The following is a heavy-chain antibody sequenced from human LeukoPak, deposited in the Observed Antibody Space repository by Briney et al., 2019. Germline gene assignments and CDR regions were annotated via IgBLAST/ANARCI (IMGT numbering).Heavy chain of an antibody. Sequence: GGSLRLSCAASGFTFDDFAMHWVRQAPGKGLEWVSTISRNSGSIGYADSVKGRFTISRDNAKNSLYLQMNSLRPEDTALYYCAKDLRPYCSGGSCFSPFDYWGQGTLVTVSS. CDR3: AKDLRPYCSGGSCFSPFDY. J-gene: IGHJ4*02. V-gene: IGHV3-9*01. CDR2: ISRNSGSI. D-gene: IGHD2-15*01. CDR1: GFTFDDFA.